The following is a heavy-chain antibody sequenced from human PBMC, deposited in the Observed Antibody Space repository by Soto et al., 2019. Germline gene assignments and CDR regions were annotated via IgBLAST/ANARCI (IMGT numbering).Heavy chain of an antibody. J-gene: IGHJ2*01. D-gene: IGHD2-15*01. V-gene: IGHV3-21*01. CDR2: ISSSSSYI. Sequence: KMLEWFSSISSSSSYIYYADSVKGRFNISRDKAKNSLYLQMNSLRAEDTAVYYCFFFQAEDGIRDTVPVSAFLLNRSSDL. CDR3: FFFQAEDGIRDTVPVSAFLLNRSSDL.